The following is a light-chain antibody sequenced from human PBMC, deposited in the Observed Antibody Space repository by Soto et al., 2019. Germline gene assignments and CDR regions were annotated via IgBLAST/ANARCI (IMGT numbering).Light chain of an antibody. V-gene: IGKV1-16*02. Sequence: DIQMTQSPSSLSASVGDRVIITCRASQGISNYLAWFQQQPGKAPDSLIYGASSLESGVPTKFSGSGSGTDFTLPISSLQPEDIATYYCLQYNSYPPTFGQGTKLEIK. CDR2: GAS. CDR1: QGISNY. CDR3: LQYNSYPPT. J-gene: IGKJ2*01.